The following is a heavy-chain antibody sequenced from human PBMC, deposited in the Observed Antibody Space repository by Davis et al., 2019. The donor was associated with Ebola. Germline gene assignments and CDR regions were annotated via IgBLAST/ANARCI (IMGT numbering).Heavy chain of an antibody. D-gene: IGHD5-18*01. CDR3: ARRRGYSYGYLY. J-gene: IGHJ4*02. CDR2: INHSGST. Sequence: SETLSLTCTVSGGSISSGDYYWSWIRQPPGKGLEWIGEINHSGSTNYNPSLKSRVTISVDTSKNQFSLKLSSVTAADTAVYYCARRRGYSYGYLYWGQGTLVTVSS. CDR1: GGSISSGDYY. V-gene: IGHV4-39*07.